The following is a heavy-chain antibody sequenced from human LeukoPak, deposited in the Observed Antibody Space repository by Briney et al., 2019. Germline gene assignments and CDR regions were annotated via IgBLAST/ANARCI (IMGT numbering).Heavy chain of an antibody. J-gene: IGHJ4*02. CDR2: IYYSGST. Sequence: SETLSLTCTVSGGSISSYYWSWIRQPPGKGLEWIGYIYYSGSTNHNPSLKSRVTISVDTSKNQFSLKLSSVTAADTAVYYCATLSRAGYSYGYHLDYWGQGTLVTVSS. CDR1: GGSISSYY. V-gene: IGHV4-59*08. D-gene: IGHD5-18*01. CDR3: ATLSRAGYSYGYHLDY.